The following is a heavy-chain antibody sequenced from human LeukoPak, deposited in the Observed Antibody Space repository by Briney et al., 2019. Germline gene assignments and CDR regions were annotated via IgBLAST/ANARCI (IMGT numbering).Heavy chain of an antibody. CDR1: GGSFSGYY. D-gene: IGHD3-22*01. J-gene: IGHJ5*02. CDR3: ASLYYDSSGYSNWFDP. Sequence: PSETLSLTRAVYGGSFSGYYWSWIRQPPGKGLEWIGEINHSGSTNYNPSLKGRVTISLDTSKNQFSLKLSSVTAADTAVYYCASLYYDSSGYSNWFDPWGQGTLVTVSS. V-gene: IGHV4-34*01. CDR2: INHSGST.